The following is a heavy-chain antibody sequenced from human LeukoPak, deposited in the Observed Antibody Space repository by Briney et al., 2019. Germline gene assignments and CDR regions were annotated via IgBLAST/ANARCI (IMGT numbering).Heavy chain of an antibody. CDR3: AKDGYYFGSGTYAGY. Sequence: GGSLTLSCAASGFTFSDYGMHWVRNAPGKGLEWVRFIRYYGINQYYADSVKGRFTISRDNSKNTLDLQMNSLRAEDTAVYYCAKDGYYFGSGTYAGYWGQGTLVTVSS. J-gene: IGHJ4*02. CDR1: GFTFSDYG. D-gene: IGHD3-10*01. V-gene: IGHV3-30*02. CDR2: IRYYGINQ.